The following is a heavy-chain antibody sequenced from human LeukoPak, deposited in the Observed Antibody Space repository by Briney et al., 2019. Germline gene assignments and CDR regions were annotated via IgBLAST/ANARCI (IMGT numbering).Heavy chain of an antibody. Sequence: PGGSLRLSCAASGFTFRSYSMNWVRQAPGKGLEWVGRIRNKANSYTTEYAASVKGRFTISRDDSKNSLYLQMNSLKAEDTAMYYCARGVLWSGYFYFDYWGQGTLVTVSS. V-gene: IGHV3-72*01. J-gene: IGHJ4*02. D-gene: IGHD3-3*01. CDR1: GFTFRSYS. CDR3: ARGVLWSGYFYFDY. CDR2: IRNKANSYTT.